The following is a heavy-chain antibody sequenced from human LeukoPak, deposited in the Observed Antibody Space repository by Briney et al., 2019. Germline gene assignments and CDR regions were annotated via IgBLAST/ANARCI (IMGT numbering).Heavy chain of an antibody. D-gene: IGHD3-9*01. CDR1: GFTFDDYA. CDR3: AKAAESDILTGLFDY. Sequence: GGPLRLSCAASGFTFDDYAMHWVRQAPGKGLEWVSGISWNSGSIGYADSVKGRLTISRDNAKNSLYLQMNSLRAEDMALYYCAKAAESDILTGLFDYWGQGTLVTVSS. V-gene: IGHV3-9*03. CDR2: ISWNSGSI. J-gene: IGHJ4*02.